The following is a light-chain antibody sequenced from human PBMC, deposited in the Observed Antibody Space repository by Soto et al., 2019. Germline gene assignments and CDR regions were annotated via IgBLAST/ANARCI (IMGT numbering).Light chain of an antibody. V-gene: IGKV3D-20*01. J-gene: IGKJ1*01. Sequence: DIVLTQSPATLSLSPGERATLSCGASQSVNNNYLAWYQQKPGLAPRLLIYDASSRATGIPDRFSGSVSGTDFTLTISRLEPEDFAVYYCQLYGRSPQTFGQGTKVDIK. CDR1: QSVNNNY. CDR2: DAS. CDR3: QLYGRSPQT.